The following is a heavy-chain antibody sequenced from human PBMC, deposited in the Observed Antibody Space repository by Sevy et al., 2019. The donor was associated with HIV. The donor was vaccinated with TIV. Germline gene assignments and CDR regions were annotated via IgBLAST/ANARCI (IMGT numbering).Heavy chain of an antibody. CDR1: GFTVSSNY. CDR2: IYSGGST. V-gene: IGHV3-53*01. D-gene: IGHD3-22*01. J-gene: IGHJ3*02. CDR3: AREIYDSSGYYPDAFDI. Sequence: GGSLKLSRAASGFTVSSNYMSWVRQAPGKGLEWVSVIYSGGSTYYADSVKGRFTISRDNLKNTLYLQMNSLRAEDTAVYYCAREIYDSSGYYPDAFDIWGQGTMVTVSS.